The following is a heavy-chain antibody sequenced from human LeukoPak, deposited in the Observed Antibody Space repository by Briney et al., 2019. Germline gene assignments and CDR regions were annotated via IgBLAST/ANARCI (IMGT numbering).Heavy chain of an antibody. CDR3: ARGHGGKGWFDP. Sequence: SETLSLTCTVSGGSISSYYWSWIRQPPGKGLEWIGYIYYSGSTNYNPSLKSRVTISVDTSKNQFSLKLSSVTAADTAVYYCARGHGGKGWFDPWGQGTLVTASS. V-gene: IGHV4-59*01. J-gene: IGHJ5*02. D-gene: IGHD2-15*01. CDR1: GGSISSYY. CDR2: IYYSGST.